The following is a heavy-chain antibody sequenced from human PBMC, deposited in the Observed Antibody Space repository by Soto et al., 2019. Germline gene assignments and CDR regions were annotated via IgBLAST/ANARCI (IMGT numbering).Heavy chain of an antibody. D-gene: IGHD6-13*01. J-gene: IGHJ4*02. Sequence: LETLSLTCTVSGGSISSYFYIWVRQPPGKGLEWIGSVYYTGTTDYNPSLKSRVTISVDTSKTQFSLNLRSVTAADTAVYYCARDLAAVPRAFDYWGRGTLVTVSS. CDR1: GGSISSYF. CDR2: VYYTGTT. CDR3: ARDLAAVPRAFDY. V-gene: IGHV4-59*01.